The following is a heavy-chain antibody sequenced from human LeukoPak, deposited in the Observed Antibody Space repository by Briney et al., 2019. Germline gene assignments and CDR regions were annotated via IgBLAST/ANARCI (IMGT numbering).Heavy chain of an antibody. CDR1: GYSFTNYW. CDR2: VDPGVSYI. D-gene: IGHD3-16*02. V-gene: IGHV5-10-1*01. Sequence: GESLRISCKGFGYSFTNYWITWVRQMLGKGLEWMGGVDPGVSYIKYSPSFQGHVTISADKSISTAYLHWSSLKASDTAMYYCARHRRLSNFDYWGQGTLVTVSS. J-gene: IGHJ4*02. CDR3: ARHRRLSNFDY.